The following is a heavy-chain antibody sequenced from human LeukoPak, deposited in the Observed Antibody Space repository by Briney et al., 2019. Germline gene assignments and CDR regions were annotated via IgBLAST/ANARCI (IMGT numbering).Heavy chain of an antibody. CDR1: GYSFTSYA. Sequence: ASVKVSCKASGYSFTSYAIHWVHQAPGQRLEWMGWINAGNGDTKYSQKFQDRVTITRDTSANTAYMELSSLRSEDTAVYYCAKVGGGPGTTSNYYYTMGVWGQGTTVTVSS. CDR2: INAGNGDT. D-gene: IGHD1-1*01. CDR3: AKVGGGPGTTSNYYYTMGV. J-gene: IGHJ6*02. V-gene: IGHV1-3*01.